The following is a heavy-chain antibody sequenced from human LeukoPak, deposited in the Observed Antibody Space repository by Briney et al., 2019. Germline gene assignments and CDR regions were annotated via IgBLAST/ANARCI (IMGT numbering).Heavy chain of an antibody. CDR1: GFTFSSYG. J-gene: IGHJ4*02. D-gene: IGHD3-22*01. CDR2: IWYDGNKK. CDR3: ARDRVVLSSDYYFDY. Sequence: GRSLRLSCAASGFTFSSYGMHWVRQAPGKGLEWVAVIWYDGNKKYYADSVRGRFTFSRDNSKNTLYLQMNSLRAEDTAVYYCARDRVVLSSDYYFDYWGQGTLVTVSS. V-gene: IGHV3-33*01.